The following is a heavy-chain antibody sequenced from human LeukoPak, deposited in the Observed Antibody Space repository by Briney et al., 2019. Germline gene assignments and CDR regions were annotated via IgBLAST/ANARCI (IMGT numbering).Heavy chain of an antibody. D-gene: IGHD6-13*01. Sequence: VASVKVSCKASGGTFSSYAISWVRQAPGQGLEWMGGIIPIFGTANYAQKFQGRVTITADESTSTAHMELSSLRSEDTAVYYCARGYSSSWYGDYFDYWGQGTLVTVSS. CDR2: IIPIFGTA. CDR3: ARGYSSSWYGDYFDY. V-gene: IGHV1-69*01. J-gene: IGHJ4*02. CDR1: GGTFSSYA.